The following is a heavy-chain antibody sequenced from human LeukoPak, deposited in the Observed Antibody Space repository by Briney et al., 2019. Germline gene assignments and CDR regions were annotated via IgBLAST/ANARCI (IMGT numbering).Heavy chain of an antibody. Sequence: GGSLRLSCAASGFTFSSYWMSWVRQAPGKGLEWVSSISTSSDYIYYADSVKGRFTISRDNSKNTLYLQMNSLRAEDTAVYYCARGAADYYDSSGYHFDYWGQGTLVTVSS. D-gene: IGHD3-22*01. CDR3: ARGAADYYDSSGYHFDY. CDR2: ISTSSDYI. CDR1: GFTFSSYW. V-gene: IGHV3-21*01. J-gene: IGHJ4*02.